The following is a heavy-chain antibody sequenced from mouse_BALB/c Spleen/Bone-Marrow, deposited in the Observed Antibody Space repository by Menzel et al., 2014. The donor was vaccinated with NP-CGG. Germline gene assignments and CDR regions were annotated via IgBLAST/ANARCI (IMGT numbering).Heavy chain of an antibody. CDR3: TSMRRRGFAY. D-gene: IGHD2-3*01. CDR2: IRLKSNNYAT. Sequence: EVKLMESGGGLVQPGGSMKLSCVASGFTFSNYWMNWVRQSPEKGLEWVAEIRLKSNNYATHYAESVKGRFTISRGDSKSSVYLQMNNLRAEDTGIYYCTSMRRRGFAYWGQGTLVTVSA. V-gene: IGHV6-6*02. J-gene: IGHJ3*01. CDR1: GFTFSNYW.